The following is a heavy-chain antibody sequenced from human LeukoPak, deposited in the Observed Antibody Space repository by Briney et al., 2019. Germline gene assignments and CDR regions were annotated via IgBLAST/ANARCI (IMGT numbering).Heavy chain of an antibody. D-gene: IGHD3-10*01. CDR1: GFTFSSYA. CDR3: AKDSVHYYGSGSPPDY. J-gene: IGHJ4*02. CDR2: ISSNGGST. Sequence: GGSLRLSCAASGFTFSSYAMHWVRQAPGKGLEYVSAISSNGGSTYYANSVKGRFTISRDNSKNTLYLQMGSLRAEDTAVYYCAKDSVHYYGSGSPPDYWGQGTLVTVSS. V-gene: IGHV3-64*01.